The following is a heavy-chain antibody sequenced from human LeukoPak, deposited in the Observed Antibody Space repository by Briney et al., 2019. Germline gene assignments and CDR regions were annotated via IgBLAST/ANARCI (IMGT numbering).Heavy chain of an antibody. CDR2: ISSSSSYI. D-gene: IGHD3-22*01. Sequence: GSLRLSCAASGFTFSSYSMNWVRQAPGKGLEWVSSISSSSSYIYYADSVKGRFTISRDNAKNSLYLQMNSLRAEDTAVYYCARSPTAMRLFHYYFDYWGQGTLVTVSS. CDR1: GFTFSSYS. CDR3: ARSPTAMRLFHYYFDY. V-gene: IGHV3-21*01. J-gene: IGHJ4*02.